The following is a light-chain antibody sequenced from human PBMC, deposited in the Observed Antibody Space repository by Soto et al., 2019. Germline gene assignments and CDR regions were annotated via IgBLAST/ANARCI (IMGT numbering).Light chain of an antibody. J-gene: IGLJ1*01. CDR1: SSNIGNNY. CDR3: GTWDTSLSAYV. V-gene: IGLV1-51*01. Sequence: QSVLTQPPSVSAAPGQKVTISCSGSSSNIGNNYVSWYQQLPGTAPKLLIYVNNKRPSGIPDRFSDSKSGTSATLGITGVQTGDEADYYCGTWDTSLSAYVFGTGTKLTVL. CDR2: VNN.